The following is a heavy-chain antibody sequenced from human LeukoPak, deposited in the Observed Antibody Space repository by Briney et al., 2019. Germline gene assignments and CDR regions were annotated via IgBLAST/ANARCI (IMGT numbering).Heavy chain of an antibody. CDR1: GFTFSSYA. D-gene: IGHD1-26*01. J-gene: IGHJ4*02. CDR3: AKDVRRTRGSYSHFDY. CDR2: ISGSGGST. Sequence: GGSLRLSCAASGFTFSSYAMSWVRQAPGKGLEWVSAISGSGGSTYYADSVKGRFTISRDNSKNTLYLQMNSLRAEDTAVYYCAKDVRRTRGSYSHFDYWGQGTLVTVSS. V-gene: IGHV3-23*01.